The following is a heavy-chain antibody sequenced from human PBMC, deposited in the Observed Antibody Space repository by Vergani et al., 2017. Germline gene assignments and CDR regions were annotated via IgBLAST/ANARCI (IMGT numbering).Heavy chain of an antibody. J-gene: IGHJ4*02. CDR2: IYHSGGA. CDR1: GGPITSSSYY. V-gene: IGHV4-39*01. CDR3: ARHVTQDYYNDSDYFDY. Sequence: QLHLQESGPGLVKPSEILSLTCTVSGGPITSSSYYLGWIRQPPGKGLEWIGNIYHSGGADYNPSLKGRVTISVDTSKNQFSLEVTSVTAAETAIYYCARHVTQDYYNDSDYFDYWGLGTLVTVSS. D-gene: IGHD3-22*01.